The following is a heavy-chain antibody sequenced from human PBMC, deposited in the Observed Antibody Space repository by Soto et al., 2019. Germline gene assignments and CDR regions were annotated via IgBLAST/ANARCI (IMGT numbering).Heavy chain of an antibody. J-gene: IGHJ4*02. CDR1: GFTFSSYA. CDR2: ISGSGGST. CDR3: AKDGADLMITFGGVIGSYFDY. D-gene: IGHD3-16*02. V-gene: IGHV3-23*01. Sequence: GGSLRLSCAASGFTFSSYAMSWVRQAPGKGLEWVSAISGSGGSTYYADSVKGRFTISRDNSKNTLYLQMNSLRAEDTAVYYCAKDGADLMITFGGVIGSYFDYWGQGTLVTVSS.